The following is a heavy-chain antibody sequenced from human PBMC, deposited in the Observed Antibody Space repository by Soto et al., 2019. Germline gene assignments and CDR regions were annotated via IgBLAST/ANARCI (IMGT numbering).Heavy chain of an antibody. Sequence: QVQLVQSGAEVKKPGASVKVSCKASGYTFTSYDINWVRQATGQGLEWMGWMNPNSGNTGYAQKFQGRVTMTRNTSISTAYMELSSLRSEYTAVYYCARDGCSGGSCYSALNYYYYYGMDVWGQGTTVTVSS. D-gene: IGHD2-15*01. CDR3: ARDGCSGGSCYSALNYYYYYGMDV. V-gene: IGHV1-8*01. J-gene: IGHJ6*02. CDR2: MNPNSGNT. CDR1: GYTFTSYD.